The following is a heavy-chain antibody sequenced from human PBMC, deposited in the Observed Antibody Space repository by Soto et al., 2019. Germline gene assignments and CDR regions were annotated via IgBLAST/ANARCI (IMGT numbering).Heavy chain of an antibody. CDR2: MNPNSGNT. V-gene: IGHV1-8*01. J-gene: IGHJ6*02. D-gene: IGHD2-15*01. Sequence: QVQLVQSGAEVKKPGASVKVSCKASVYTFTSYNINWVRQATGQGLEWMGWMNPNSGNTGYAQKFQGRVTMTRNTSISTAYMELSSLRSEDTAVYYCARQVCSGGSCFRMDVWGQGTTVTVSS. CDR1: VYTFTSYN. CDR3: ARQVCSGGSCFRMDV.